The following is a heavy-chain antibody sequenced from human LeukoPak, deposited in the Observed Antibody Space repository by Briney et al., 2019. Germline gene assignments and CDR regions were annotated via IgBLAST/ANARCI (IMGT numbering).Heavy chain of an antibody. D-gene: IGHD2-15*01. Sequence: PSETLSLTCAVSGGSISSSNWWSWVRQPPGQGLEWIGEIYHSGSTNYNPSLKSRVTISVDTSKNQFSLKLSSVTAADTAVYYCAREEIAGQAGQHSFDYWGQGTLVTVSS. CDR2: IYHSGST. CDR1: GGSISSSNW. J-gene: IGHJ4*02. V-gene: IGHV4-4*02. CDR3: AREEIAGQAGQHSFDY.